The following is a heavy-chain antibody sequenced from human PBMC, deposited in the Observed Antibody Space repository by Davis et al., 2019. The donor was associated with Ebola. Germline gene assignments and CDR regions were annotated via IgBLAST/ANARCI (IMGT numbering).Heavy chain of an antibody. V-gene: IGHV3-30*18. Sequence: PGGSLRLSCAASGFTFSNYGMFWVRQAPGKGLEWVSVISYDGSDKYYADSVKGRFTISRDNSKNTLYLQMNSLRAEDTAVYYCAKDILWFGELLYYYYYGMDVWGQGTTVTVSS. CDR1: GFTFSNYG. J-gene: IGHJ6*02. CDR3: AKDILWFGELLYYYYYGMDV. CDR2: ISYDGSDK. D-gene: IGHD3-10*01.